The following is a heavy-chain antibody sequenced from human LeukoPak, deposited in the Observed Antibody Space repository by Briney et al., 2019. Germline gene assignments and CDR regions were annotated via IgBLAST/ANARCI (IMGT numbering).Heavy chain of an antibody. CDR1: GFTFSSYS. V-gene: IGHV3-21*01. CDR3: ARDAPDTYYYDSSGYYSRNYFDY. J-gene: IGHJ4*02. D-gene: IGHD3-22*01. CDR2: ISSSSSYI. Sequence: GGSLRLSCAASGFTFSSYSMNWVRQAPGKGLEWVSSISSSSSYIYYADSVKGRFTISRDNAKNSLYLQMNSLRAEDTAVYYCARDAPDTYYYDSSGYYSRNYFDYWGQGTLVTVSS.